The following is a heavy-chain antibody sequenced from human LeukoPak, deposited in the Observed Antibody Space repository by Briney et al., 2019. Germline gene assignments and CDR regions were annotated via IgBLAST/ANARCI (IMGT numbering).Heavy chain of an antibody. V-gene: IGHV4-39*01. D-gene: IGHD3-10*01. J-gene: IGHJ4*02. Sequence: PSETLSLTCTVSGGSISSSSYYWGWLRQSPGKGLEWIGSIYYSGSAYYNPSLKSRLTISVDTSKNQFSLKLSSVTAADTAVYYCARCITMVRGVIRPPDYWGQGTLVTVSS. CDR3: ARCITMVRGVIRPPDY. CDR1: GGSISSSSYY. CDR2: IYYSGSA.